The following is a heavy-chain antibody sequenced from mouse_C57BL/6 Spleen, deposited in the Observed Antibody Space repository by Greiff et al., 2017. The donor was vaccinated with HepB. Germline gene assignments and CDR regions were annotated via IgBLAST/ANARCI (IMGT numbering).Heavy chain of an antibody. D-gene: IGHD1-1*01. Sequence: QVQLQQSGPELVKPGASVKISCKASGYAFSSSWMNWVKQRPGKGLEWIGRIYPGDGDTNYNGKFKGKATLTADKSSSTAYMQLSSLTSEDSAVYFCASDTGVAKDYWGQGTTLTVSS. CDR2: IYPGDGDT. CDR3: ASDTGVAKDY. J-gene: IGHJ2*01. CDR1: GYAFSSSW. V-gene: IGHV1-82*01.